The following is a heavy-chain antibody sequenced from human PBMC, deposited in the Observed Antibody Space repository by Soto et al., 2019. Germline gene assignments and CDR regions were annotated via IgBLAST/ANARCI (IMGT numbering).Heavy chain of an antibody. Sequence: QVQLVQSGAEVKKPGASVKVSCKASGYTFTSYYMHWVRQAPGQGLEWMGIINPSGGSTSYAQKCQGRVTMTRDTSTSTVYMELSSLRSEDTAVYYCARDAPDDYGDYAASGEEYYCGMDVWGQGTTVTVSS. CDR3: ARDAPDDYGDYAASGEEYYCGMDV. J-gene: IGHJ6*02. D-gene: IGHD4-17*01. V-gene: IGHV1-46*01. CDR1: GYTFTSYY. CDR2: INPSGGST.